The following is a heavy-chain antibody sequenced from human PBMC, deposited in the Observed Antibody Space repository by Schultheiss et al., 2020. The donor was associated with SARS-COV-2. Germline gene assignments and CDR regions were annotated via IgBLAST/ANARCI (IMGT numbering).Heavy chain of an antibody. CDR3: ARPHYDFWSGYSNWFDP. CDR2: ISGSGGGT. J-gene: IGHJ5*02. D-gene: IGHD3-3*01. V-gene: IGHV3-23*01. CDR1: GFTVSGNY. Sequence: GGSLRLSCAVSGFTVSGNYMSWVRQAPGKGLEWVSAISGSGGGTYYADSVKGRFTISRDNAKNSLYLQMNSLRAEDTALYYCARPHYDFWSGYSNWFDPWGQGTLVTVSS.